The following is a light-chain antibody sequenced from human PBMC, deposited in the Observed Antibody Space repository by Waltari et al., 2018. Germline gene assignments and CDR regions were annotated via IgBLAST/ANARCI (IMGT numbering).Light chain of an antibody. V-gene: IGKV3-15*01. CDR2: GAS. CDR1: RSLTTN. CDR3: QQYNNWPYT. J-gene: IGKJ2*01. Sequence: IVLTQSPGILSLSPGDRATLSCRASRSLTTNLAWYQQKLGQPPRLLMHGASIRATGIPPRFSGSGSGTEFTLTITSLQSEDYALYFCQQYNNWPYTFGQGTQLDIK.